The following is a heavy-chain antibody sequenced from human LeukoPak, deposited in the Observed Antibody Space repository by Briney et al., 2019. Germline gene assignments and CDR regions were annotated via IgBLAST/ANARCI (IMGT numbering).Heavy chain of an antibody. J-gene: IGHJ5*02. D-gene: IGHD3-22*01. CDR2: INHSGST. V-gene: IGHV4-34*01. CDR1: GGSFSGYY. CDR3: ARALYYYDSSGYYYTGARYNWFDP. Sequence: SETLSLTCAVYGGSFSGYYWSWIRQPPGKGLEWIGEINHSGSTNYNPSLKSRVTISVDTSKNRFSLKLSSVTAADTAVYYCARALYYYDSSGYYYTGARYNWFDPWGQGTLVTVSS.